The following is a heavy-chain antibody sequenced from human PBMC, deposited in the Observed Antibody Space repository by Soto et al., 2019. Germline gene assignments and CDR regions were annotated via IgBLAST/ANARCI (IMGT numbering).Heavy chain of an antibody. CDR2: ITSKAYGGTT. D-gene: IGHD3-10*01. J-gene: IGHJ4*02. V-gene: IGHV3-49*03. CDR1: GFTFGDYA. Sequence: PGGSLRLSCTASGFTFGDYAMIWFRQAPGKGLEWVGLITSKAYGGTTEYAATVKGRFTISRDDSKSIAYLQMNSLKTDDTAVYYCSRVPPNNRGAPLDYWGQGTLVTVSS. CDR3: SRVPPNNRGAPLDY.